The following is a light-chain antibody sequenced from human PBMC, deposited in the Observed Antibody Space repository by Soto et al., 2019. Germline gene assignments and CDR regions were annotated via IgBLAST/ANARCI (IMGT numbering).Light chain of an antibody. CDR3: QQYGSSPIT. CDR2: DAS. Sequence: DIQMTQSPSTLSASIGDRVTITCRASESIRTWLAWYQHKPGKAPNFLIYDASSLESGVPSRFSGSGSGTEFTLTISRLEPEDFAVYYCQQYGSSPITFGQGTRLEIK. CDR1: ESIRTW. J-gene: IGKJ5*01. V-gene: IGKV1-5*01.